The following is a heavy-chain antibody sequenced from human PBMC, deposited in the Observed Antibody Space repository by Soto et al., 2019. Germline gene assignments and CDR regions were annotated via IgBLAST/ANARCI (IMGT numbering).Heavy chain of an antibody. D-gene: IGHD6-6*01. CDR3: ARVEYSSSSPYYGMDV. CDR2: IIPIFGTA. J-gene: IGHJ6*02. CDR1: GGTFSSYA. V-gene: IGHV1-69*13. Sequence: SVKVSCKASGGTFSSYAISWVRQAPGQGLEWMGGIIPIFGTANYAQKFQGRVTITADESTSTAYMELSSLRSEDTAVYYCARVEYSSSSPYYGMDVWGQGTTVTVSS.